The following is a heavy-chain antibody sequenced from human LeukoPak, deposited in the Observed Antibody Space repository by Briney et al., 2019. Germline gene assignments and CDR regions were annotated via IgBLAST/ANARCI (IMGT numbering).Heavy chain of an antibody. CDR2: ISGSGGST. CDR1: GFTFSSYA. J-gene: IGHJ6*03. V-gene: IGHV3-23*01. Sequence: PGGSLRLSCAASGFTFSSYAMSWVRQAPGKGLEWVSAISGSGGSTYYADSVKGRFTISRDNSKNTLYLQMNSLRVEDTAVYYCASGQWSLGFMDVWGKGTTVTISS. CDR3: ASGQWSLGFMDV. D-gene: IGHD6-19*01.